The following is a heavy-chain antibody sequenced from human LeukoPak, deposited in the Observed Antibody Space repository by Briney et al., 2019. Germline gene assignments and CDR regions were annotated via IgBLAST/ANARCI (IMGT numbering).Heavy chain of an antibody. D-gene: IGHD4-11*01. V-gene: IGHV4-59*08. CDR3: ARRKPYSNSYYMDV. CDR1: GGSISSYY. Sequence: PSETLSLTCTVSGGSISSYYWSWIRQPPGKGLXXXGYIYYSGSTNYNPSLKSRVTISVDTSKNQFSLKLSSVTAADTAVYYCARRKPYSNSYYMDVWGKGTTVTVSS. CDR2: IYYSGST. J-gene: IGHJ6*03.